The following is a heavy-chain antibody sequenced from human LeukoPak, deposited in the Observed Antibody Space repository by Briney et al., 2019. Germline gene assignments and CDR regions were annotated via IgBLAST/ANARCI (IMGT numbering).Heavy chain of an antibody. V-gene: IGHV3-23*01. D-gene: IGHD3-10*01. J-gene: IGHJ5*02. Sequence: GGSLRLSCAASGFTFCSHVVSWVRQAPGEGLEGVSAISGCSDATFYANSVEGRFTIFRHNSKNTLYLQMNTLRADDTAVYYCASHYGSGSFNWLDPWGQGTLVTVSS. CDR1: GFTFCSHV. CDR2: ISGCSDAT. CDR3: ASHYGSGSFNWLDP.